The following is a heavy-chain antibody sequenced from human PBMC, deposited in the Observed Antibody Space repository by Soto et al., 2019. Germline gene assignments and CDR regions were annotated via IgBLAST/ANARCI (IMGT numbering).Heavy chain of an antibody. Sequence: VQLQESGPGLVKPSGTLSLSCAVSGGSISSGNWWSWVRQFPEKGLEWIGEIFHSGSTNHNPSLTSRVIISVDNSKNQFSLKLSSVTAADTAVYYCASHRGNTYGPYDYWGQGTLVTVSS. CDR1: GGSISSGNW. D-gene: IGHD5-18*01. V-gene: IGHV4-4*02. CDR3: ASHRGNTYGPYDY. J-gene: IGHJ4*02. CDR2: IFHSGST.